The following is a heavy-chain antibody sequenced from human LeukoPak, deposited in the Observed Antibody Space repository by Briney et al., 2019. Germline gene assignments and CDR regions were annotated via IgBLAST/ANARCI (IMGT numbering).Heavy chain of an antibody. CDR3: AKDHRPHPDIVVVPAPDY. J-gene: IGHJ4*02. D-gene: IGHD2-2*01. Sequence: GGSLRLSCAASGFSFSSYGMSWVRQAPGKGLEWVSAISGSGGSTYYADSVKGRFTISRDNSKNTLYLQMNSLRAEDTAVYYCAKDHRPHPDIVVVPAPDYWGQGTLVTVSS. CDR1: GFSFSSYG. V-gene: IGHV3-23*01. CDR2: ISGSGGST.